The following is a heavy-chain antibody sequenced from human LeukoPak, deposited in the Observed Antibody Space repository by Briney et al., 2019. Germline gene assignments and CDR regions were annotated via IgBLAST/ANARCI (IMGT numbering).Heavy chain of an antibody. Sequence: SVKVSCKASGGTFSSYAISWVRQAPGQGLEWMGRIIPILGIANYAQKFQGRVTITADKSTSTAYMELSSLRSEDTAVYYCARSKGIAARDYFDYWGQGTLVTVSS. CDR3: ARSKGIAARDYFDY. J-gene: IGHJ4*02. V-gene: IGHV1-69*04. CDR2: IIPILGIA. D-gene: IGHD6-6*01. CDR1: GGTFSSYA.